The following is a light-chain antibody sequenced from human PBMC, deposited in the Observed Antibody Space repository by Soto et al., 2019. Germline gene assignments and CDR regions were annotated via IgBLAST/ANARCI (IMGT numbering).Light chain of an antibody. Sequence: QSALTQPASVSGTPGQSITISCTGTSRDIGIYNYVSWYQHHPDKAPKLLFYEVSNRPSGVSDRFSGSKSGNTASLTISGLQPEDEADYYCSSFTIVSTLVFGGGTKLTVL. CDR2: EVS. V-gene: IGLV2-14*01. J-gene: IGLJ3*02. CDR1: SRDIGIYNY. CDR3: SSFTIVSTLV.